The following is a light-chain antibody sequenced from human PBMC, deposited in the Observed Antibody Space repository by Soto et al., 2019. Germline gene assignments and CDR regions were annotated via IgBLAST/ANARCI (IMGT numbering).Light chain of an antibody. J-gene: IGKJ1*01. V-gene: IGKV3-20*01. CDR2: GAS. Sequence: EIVLTQSPGSLSLSPGERATLSCRASQSVSSTFFAWYQQRPGQAPRLLMYGASSRATGIPERFSGSGSGTDFPLNISRLEPEDVAVYYCQQFDSSVTFGQGTKVEIK. CDR1: QSVSSTF. CDR3: QQFDSSVT.